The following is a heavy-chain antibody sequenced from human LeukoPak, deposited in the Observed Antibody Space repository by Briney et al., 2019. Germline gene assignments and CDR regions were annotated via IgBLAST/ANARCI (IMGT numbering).Heavy chain of an antibody. CDR3: ASMRGWLAGAFDI. J-gene: IGHJ3*02. D-gene: IGHD5-12*01. CDR2: INHSGST. V-gene: IGHV4-34*01. Sequence: SETLSLTCAVYGGSFSGYYWSWIRQPPGKGLEWIGEINHSGSTNYNPSLKSRVTISVDTSKNQFSLKLSSVTAADTAVYYCASMRGWLAGAFDIWGQGTMVTVSS. CDR1: GGSFSGYY.